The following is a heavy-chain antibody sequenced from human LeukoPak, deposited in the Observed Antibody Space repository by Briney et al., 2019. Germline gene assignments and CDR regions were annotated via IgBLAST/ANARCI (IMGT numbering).Heavy chain of an antibody. CDR2: ISSNGGST. D-gene: IGHD6-13*01. CDR1: AFTFSSYA. V-gene: IGHV3-64*01. J-gene: IGHJ6*02. CDR3: ARVGYTSYYYYGMDV. Sequence: GRSLRLSCAASAFTFSSYAMHWVRQAPGKGLEYVSAISSNGGSTYYANSVKGRFTISRDNSKNTLYLQMGSLRAEDMAVYYCARVGYTSYYYYGMDVWGQGTTVTVSS.